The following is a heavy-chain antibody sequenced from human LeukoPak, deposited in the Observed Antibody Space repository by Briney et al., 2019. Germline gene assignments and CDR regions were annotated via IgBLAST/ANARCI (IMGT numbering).Heavy chain of an antibody. CDR2: IYHSGST. D-gene: IGHD6-13*01. CDR3: ARGRSSSWYEAVFFDY. Sequence: SQTLSLTCAVSGGSISSGDYSWSWIRQPPGKGLEWIGYIYHSGSTYYNPSTKSRVIISVDRSKNQFSLRMTSVTAADTAVYYCARGRSSSWYEAVFFDYWGQGTLVIVSS. V-gene: IGHV4-30-2*01. CDR1: GGSISSGDYS. J-gene: IGHJ4*02.